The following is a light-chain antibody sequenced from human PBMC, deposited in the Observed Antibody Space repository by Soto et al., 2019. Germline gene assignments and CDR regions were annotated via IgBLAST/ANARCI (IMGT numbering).Light chain of an antibody. Sequence: ALTQPPSASGSPGQSVTISCTGTSSDVGAYDYVSWYQQHPGKAPKLMIYEINKRPSGVPDRFSGSKSGNTASLTVSGLQAEDEADYYCSSFAGSNNFPYVFGTGTRSPS. V-gene: IGLV2-8*01. CDR3: SSFAGSNNFPYV. CDR1: SSDVGAYDY. CDR2: EIN. J-gene: IGLJ1*01.